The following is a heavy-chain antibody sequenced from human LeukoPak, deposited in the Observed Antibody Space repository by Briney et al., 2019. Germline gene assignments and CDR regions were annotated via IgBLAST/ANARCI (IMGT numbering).Heavy chain of an antibody. D-gene: IGHD4-17*01. CDR3: ARGFSDYGDYVDY. J-gene: IGHJ4*02. V-gene: IGHV3-48*03. CDR2: ISSSGSTI. Sequence: GGSLRLSCASSGFTFSSYETNGVRQAPGKGLEWVSYISSSGSTIYYADSVKGRFTISRDNAKNSLYLQMNSLRAEDTAVYYCARGFSDYGDYVDYWGQGTLVTVSS. CDR1: GFTFSSYE.